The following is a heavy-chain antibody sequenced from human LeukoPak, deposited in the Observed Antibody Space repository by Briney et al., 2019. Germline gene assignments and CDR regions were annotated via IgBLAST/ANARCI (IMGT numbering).Heavy chain of an antibody. CDR2: IYFSGTT. CDR3: ARHGPLYDIWSAQFYFDH. CDR1: GDSISTYY. Sequence: SETLSLTCTVSGDSISTYYWSWIRQPPGKRLEWIGYIYFSGTTNYNPSLKSRVTISVDTSRNQFSLRLSSVTAADTALYYCARHGPLYDIWSAQFYFDHWGQGTLVTVSS. V-gene: IGHV4-59*08. J-gene: IGHJ4*02. D-gene: IGHD3-3*01.